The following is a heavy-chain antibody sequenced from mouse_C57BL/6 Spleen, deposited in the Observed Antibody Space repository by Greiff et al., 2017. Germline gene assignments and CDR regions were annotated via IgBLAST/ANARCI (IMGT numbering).Heavy chain of an antibody. CDR2: INPSNGGT. J-gene: IGHJ4*01. V-gene: IGHV1-53*01. CDR1: GYTFTSYW. CDR3: ARADYDYEGYAMDY. Sequence: VQLQQPGTELVKPGASVKLSCKASGYTFTSYWMHWVKQRPGQGLEWIGNINPSNGGTNYNEKFKSKATMTVDKSSSTAYMQLSSLTSEDSAVYYGARADYDYEGYAMDYWGQGTSVTVSS. D-gene: IGHD2-4*01.